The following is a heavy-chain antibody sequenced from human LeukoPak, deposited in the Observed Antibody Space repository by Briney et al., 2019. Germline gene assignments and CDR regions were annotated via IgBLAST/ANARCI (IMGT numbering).Heavy chain of an antibody. CDR1: GFTFSSYG. V-gene: IGHV3-30*18. J-gene: IGHJ5*02. D-gene: IGHD2-21*02. Sequence: GGSLRLSCAASGFTFSSYGMHWVRQAPGKGLEWVAVISYDGSNKYYADSVKGRFTISRDNSKNTLYLQMNSLRAEDTAVYYCAKDPYCGGDCYADWFDPWGQGTLVTVSS. CDR3: AKDPYCGGDCYADWFDP. CDR2: ISYDGSNK.